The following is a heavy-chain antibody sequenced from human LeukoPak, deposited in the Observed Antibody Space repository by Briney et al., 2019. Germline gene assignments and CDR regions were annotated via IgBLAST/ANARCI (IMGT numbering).Heavy chain of an antibody. CDR3: ASGPGGSYGPFDAFDI. D-gene: IGHD1-26*01. CDR2: IYPGDSDT. Sequence: GESLKISCKGSGYSFTSYRIGWVRQMPGKGLEWMGIIYPGDSDTRYSPSFQGQVTISADKSISTAYLQWSSLKASDTAMYYCASGPGGSYGPFDAFDIWGQGTMVTVSS. V-gene: IGHV5-51*01. CDR1: GYSFTSYR. J-gene: IGHJ3*02.